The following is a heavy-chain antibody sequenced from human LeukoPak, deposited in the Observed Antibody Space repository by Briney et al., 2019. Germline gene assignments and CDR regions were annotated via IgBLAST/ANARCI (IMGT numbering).Heavy chain of an antibody. Sequence: ASVKVSCKASGYTFSNYGISWVRQAPGLGLEWMGWTGYNGNTNYAQKFQDRVTMTTDTSTTTAYMELRSLESDDTAVYYCARHSGSGWQALGYWGQGTLVTVSS. V-gene: IGHV1-18*04. J-gene: IGHJ4*02. CDR2: TGYNGNT. D-gene: IGHD6-19*01. CDR1: GYTFSNYG. CDR3: ARHSGSGWQALGY.